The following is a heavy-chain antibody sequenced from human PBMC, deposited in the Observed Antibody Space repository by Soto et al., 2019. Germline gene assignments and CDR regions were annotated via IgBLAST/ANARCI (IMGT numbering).Heavy chain of an antibody. Sequence: GESLKISCKASGYIFTNFWIGWVRQMPGKGLEWMGIVSPGDSATRYNPSFQGQVTVSADKSINTAYLQWSSLKASDTAIYYCARRSSPFRTIDYWGQGTLVTVSS. CDR1: GYIFTNFW. CDR2: VSPGDSAT. CDR3: ARRSSPFRTIDY. V-gene: IGHV5-51*01. J-gene: IGHJ4*02. D-gene: IGHD6-19*01.